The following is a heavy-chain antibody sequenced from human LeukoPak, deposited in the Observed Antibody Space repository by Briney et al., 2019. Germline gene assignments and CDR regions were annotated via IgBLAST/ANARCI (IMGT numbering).Heavy chain of an antibody. Sequence: KTSETLSLTCTVSGGSLSSRDHYGSWIRQPPGKGLEWIAYIYYSGTAYYNPSLKSRVSISVDTSKNQFSLKLSSVTAADTALYYCARGASSSWSFKIWGQGTLVTVSS. CDR2: IYYSGTA. J-gene: IGHJ4*02. CDR1: GGSLSSRDHY. CDR3: ARGASSSWSFKI. D-gene: IGHD6-13*01. V-gene: IGHV4-30-4*01.